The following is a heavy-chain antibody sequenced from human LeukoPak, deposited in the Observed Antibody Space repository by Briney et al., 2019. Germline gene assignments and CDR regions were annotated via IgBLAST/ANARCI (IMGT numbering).Heavy chain of an antibody. Sequence: PSETLSLTCAVYGGSFSGYYWSWIRQPPGKGLEWIGEINHSGSTNYNPSLKSRVTISVDTSKNQFSLKLSSVTAADTAVYYCARVDIVATMGFDYWGQGTLVTVSS. CDR2: INHSGST. D-gene: IGHD5-12*01. CDR3: ARVDIVATMGFDY. J-gene: IGHJ4*02. CDR1: GGSFSGYY. V-gene: IGHV4-34*01.